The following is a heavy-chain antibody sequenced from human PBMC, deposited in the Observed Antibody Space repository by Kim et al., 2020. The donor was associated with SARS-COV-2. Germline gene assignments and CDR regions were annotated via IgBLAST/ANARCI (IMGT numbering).Heavy chain of an antibody. CDR2: ISYDGSNK. CDR3: AKDSVAAAVPPPIDY. J-gene: IGHJ4*02. CDR1: GFTFSSYG. Sequence: GGSLRLSCAASGFTFSSYGMHWVRQAPGKGLEWVAVISYDGSNKYYADSVKGRFTISRDNSKNTLYLQMNSLRAEDTAVYYCAKDSVAAAVPPPIDYSGQGSLVTVSS. V-gene: IGHV3-30*18. D-gene: IGHD6-13*01.